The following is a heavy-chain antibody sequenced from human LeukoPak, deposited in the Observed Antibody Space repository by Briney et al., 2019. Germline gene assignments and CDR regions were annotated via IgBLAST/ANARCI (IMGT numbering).Heavy chain of an antibody. CDR3: AKFHCSTTSCYDFDY. CDR2: ISGSGGNT. J-gene: IGHJ4*02. CDR1: GFTFSSYA. D-gene: IGHD2-2*01. V-gene: IGHV3-23*01. Sequence: GGSLRLSCAASGFTFSSYAMSWVRQAPGKGLEWVSAISGSGGNTYYADSVKGRFTIPRDNSKNTLYLQMNSLRDEDTAVYYCAKFHCSTTSCYDFDYWGQGTLVTVSS.